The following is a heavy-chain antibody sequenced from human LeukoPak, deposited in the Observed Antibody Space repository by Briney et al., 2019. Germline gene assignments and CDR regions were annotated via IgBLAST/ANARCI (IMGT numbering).Heavy chain of an antibody. CDR2: INHSGST. J-gene: IGHJ4*02. CDR3: ARGREYSYGYSFDY. D-gene: IGHD5-18*01. V-gene: IGHV4-34*01. CDR1: GGSFSGYY. Sequence: TSETLSLTCAVYGGSFSGYYWSWIRQPPGKGLEWIGEINHSGSTNYNPSLKSRVTISVDTSKNQFSLKLSSVTAADTAVYYCARGREYSYGYSFDYWGQGTLVTVSS.